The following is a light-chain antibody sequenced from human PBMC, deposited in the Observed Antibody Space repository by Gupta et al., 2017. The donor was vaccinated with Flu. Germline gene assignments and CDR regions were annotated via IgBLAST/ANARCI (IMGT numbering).Light chain of an antibody. J-gene: IGKJ4*01. V-gene: IGKV3-11*02. Sequence: ATLSLSPGERATLSCRASQSISNNVAWYQQKPGQAPRLLIYDAYNRASGIPARFSGSGSGRDFTLTISSLEPEDFAVYHCQQRGRWPSLTFGGGTKVEIK. CDR1: QSISNN. CDR2: DAY. CDR3: QQRGRWPSLT.